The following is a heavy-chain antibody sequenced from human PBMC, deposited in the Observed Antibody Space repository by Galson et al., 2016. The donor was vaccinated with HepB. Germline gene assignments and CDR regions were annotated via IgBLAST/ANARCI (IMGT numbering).Heavy chain of an antibody. CDR3: ARDPYSGSYWDYNYYGMDV. V-gene: IGHV3-33*01. CDR2: IWYDGSKK. Sequence: SLRLSCAASGFTFSGYGMHRVRQAPGKGLEWVAVIWYDGSKKYYVDSVKGRFTISRDNSKNTLYLQMNSLRAEDTAVYYCARDPYSGSYWDYNYYGMDVWGQGTTVTVSS. D-gene: IGHD1-26*01. CDR1: GFTFSGYG. J-gene: IGHJ6*02.